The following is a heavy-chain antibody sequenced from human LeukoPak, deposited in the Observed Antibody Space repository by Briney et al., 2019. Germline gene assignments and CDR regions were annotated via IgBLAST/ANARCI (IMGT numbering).Heavy chain of an antibody. CDR2: FDPEDGET. J-gene: IGHJ4*02. D-gene: IGHD5-12*01. CDR1: GYTLTELS. V-gene: IGHV1-24*01. CDR3: ATDEHGYSGYDYCY. Sequence: ASVKVSCKVSGYTLTELSMHWVRQAPGKGLEWMGGFDPEDGETIYAQKFQGRVTMTEDTSTDTAYMELSSLRSEDTAVYYCATDEHGYSGYDYCYWGQGTLVTVSS.